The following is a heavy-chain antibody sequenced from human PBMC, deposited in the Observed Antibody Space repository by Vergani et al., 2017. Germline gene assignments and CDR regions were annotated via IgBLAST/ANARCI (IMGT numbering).Heavy chain of an antibody. CDR1: GSSINPSSSF. CDR2: INYVGRT. D-gene: IGHD3-16*01. V-gene: IGHV4-39*01. CDR3: ARGRGDHLYFDL. Sequence: QLQLQESGPGLVKPSETLSIICTVSGSSINPSSSFWGWIRQSPGKGLAWIGSINYVGRTYNIPSLQGRTTVFVDTSKNQFSLDLTSMTAAETAVSYCARGRGDHLYFDLWGRGTLVTVSS. J-gene: IGHJ2*01.